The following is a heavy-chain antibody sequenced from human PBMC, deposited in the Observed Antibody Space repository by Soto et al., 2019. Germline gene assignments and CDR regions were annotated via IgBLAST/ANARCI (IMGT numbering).Heavy chain of an antibody. D-gene: IGHD3-10*01. V-gene: IGHV1-46*01. CDR1: GYTFTSYY. CDR3: ARGGAGWFGGHAAFDI. J-gene: IGHJ3*02. Sequence: ASVKGSCKASGYTFTSYYMHWVRQAPGQGLEWMGIINPSGGSTSYAQKFQGRVTMTRDTSTSKVYMELSSLRSEDTAVYYCARGGAGWFGGHAAFDIWGQGTMVTVS. CDR2: INPSGGST.